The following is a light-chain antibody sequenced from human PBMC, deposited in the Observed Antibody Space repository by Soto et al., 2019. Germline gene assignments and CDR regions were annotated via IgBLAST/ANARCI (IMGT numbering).Light chain of an antibody. CDR1: QSISSW. Sequence: DIQMTQSPSTLSASVGDRVTITCRASQSISSWLAWYQQKPGKAPKLLIYKASSLESGVPLRFSGSGSGTEFTLTISSLQPDDFATYYCQQYNSYSLLTFGGGTKVEIK. CDR3: QQYNSYSLLT. V-gene: IGKV1-5*03. J-gene: IGKJ4*01. CDR2: KAS.